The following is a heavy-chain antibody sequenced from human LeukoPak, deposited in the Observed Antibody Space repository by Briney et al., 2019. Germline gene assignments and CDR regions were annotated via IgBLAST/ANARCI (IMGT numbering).Heavy chain of an antibody. J-gene: IGHJ4*02. CDR1: GFTFSSYA. CDR2: ISGSGGST. V-gene: IGHV3-23*01. CDR3: AKELRYDSSGLSYFDY. Sequence: GGSLRLSCAASGFTFSSYAMSWVRQAPGKGLEWVSAISGSGGSTYYADSVKGRFTISRDNSKNTLYLQMNSLRAEDTAVYYCAKELRYDSSGLSYFDYWGQGTLATVSS. D-gene: IGHD3-22*01.